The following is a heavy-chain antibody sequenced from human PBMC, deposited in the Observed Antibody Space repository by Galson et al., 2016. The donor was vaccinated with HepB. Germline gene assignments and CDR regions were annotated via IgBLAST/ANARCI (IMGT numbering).Heavy chain of an antibody. J-gene: IGHJ6*02. CDR3: ARDLILIDYVRRDYYYYGMDV. D-gene: IGHD3-10*02. CDR1: GDSVSSNSAA. Sequence: CAISGDSVSSNSAAWNWIRQSPSRGLEWLGRTYYRSKWYNDYAMSVKSRITITPDTSKNQFSLQLNSVTPEDTAIYYCARDLILIDYVRRDYYYYGMDVWGQGTTVTVSS. CDR2: TYYRSKWYN. V-gene: IGHV6-1*01.